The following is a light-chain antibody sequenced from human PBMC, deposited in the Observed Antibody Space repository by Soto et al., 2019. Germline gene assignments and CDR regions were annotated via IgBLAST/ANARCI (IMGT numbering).Light chain of an antibody. Sequence: QSVLTQPPSASGTPGQRVTISCSGSSSNIGSNTVNWYQQLPGTAPKLLIYGNNKRPSGVPDRFSGSKSGTSASLAISGRRSDDEADYYCAASYDSRSAAYVFASGTKLTVL. CDR2: GNN. CDR3: AASYDSRSAAYV. CDR1: SSNIGSNT. V-gene: IGLV1-44*01. J-gene: IGLJ1*01.